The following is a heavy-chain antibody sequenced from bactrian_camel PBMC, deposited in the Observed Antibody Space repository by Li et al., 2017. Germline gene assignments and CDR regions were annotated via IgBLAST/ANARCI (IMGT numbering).Heavy chain of an antibody. J-gene: IGHJ6*01. V-gene: IGHV3S53*01. CDR2: IDIDGTP. CDR3: VADRLRQLVACGLFGY. Sequence: HVQLVESGGGSVQAGGSLRLSCTASEFNVDGADMGWYRQAPGHECELVASIDIDGTPDYTDSVKGRFIISRDNAHNAVYLQINSLKLEDTAIYYCVADRLRQLVACGLFGYWGRGTQVTVS. D-gene: IGHD6*01. CDR1: EFNVDGAD.